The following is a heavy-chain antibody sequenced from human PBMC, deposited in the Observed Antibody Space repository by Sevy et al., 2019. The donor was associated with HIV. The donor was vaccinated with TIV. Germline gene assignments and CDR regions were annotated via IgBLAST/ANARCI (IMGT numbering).Heavy chain of an antibody. CDR3: ASRRYYYDSSGYYRGYYFDY. CDR2: IKQDGSEK. CDR1: GFTFSSYW. Sequence: GGSLRLSCAASGFTFSSYWMSWVRQAPGKGLEWVANIKQDGSEKYYVDSVKGRLTISRDNAKNSLYLQMNSLRAEDTAVYYCASRRYYYDSSGYYRGYYFDYWGQGTLVTVSS. D-gene: IGHD3-22*01. J-gene: IGHJ4*02. V-gene: IGHV3-7*03.